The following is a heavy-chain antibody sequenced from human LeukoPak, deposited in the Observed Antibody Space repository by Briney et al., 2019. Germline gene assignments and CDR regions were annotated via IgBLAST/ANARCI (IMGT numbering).Heavy chain of an antibody. V-gene: IGHV3-7*01. CDR1: GFTFSSYA. CDR2: MNIDGSEK. CDR3: ARDPVEWELLLDY. Sequence: GGSLRLSCAASGFTFSSYAMSWVRQAPGKRLEWVANMNIDGSEKYYADSVKGRFSISRDNARNSVYLQMASLRVEDTAVYYCARDPVEWELLLDYWGQGTLVTVSS. J-gene: IGHJ4*02. D-gene: IGHD1-26*01.